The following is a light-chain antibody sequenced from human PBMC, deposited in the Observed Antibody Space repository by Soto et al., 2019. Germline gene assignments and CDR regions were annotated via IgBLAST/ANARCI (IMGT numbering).Light chain of an antibody. J-gene: IGLJ1*01. CDR3: AAWDDSLNGYV. CDR1: NSNIGSNT. V-gene: IGLV1-44*01. CDR2: SNN. Sequence: QAVLTQPPSASGTPGQRVTISCSGSNSNIGSNTVNWYQQLPGTAPKLLIYSNNQRPSGVPDRFSGSKSDTTASLAISGLQSEDEADYYCAAWDDSLNGYVFGTGTKLTVL.